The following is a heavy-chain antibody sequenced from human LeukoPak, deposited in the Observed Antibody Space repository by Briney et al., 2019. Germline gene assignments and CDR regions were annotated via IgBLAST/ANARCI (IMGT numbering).Heavy chain of an antibody. CDR3: ARHWAAAGDMDV. Sequence: SETLSLTCTVSGGSISGYYWSWIRQPPGKGLEWIGYIYTSGSTNYNPSLKSRVTISVDTSKNQFSLKLSSVTAADTAVYYCARHWAAAGDMDVWGQGNPGHRLL. CDR1: GGSISGYY. D-gene: IGHD6-13*01. V-gene: IGHV4-4*08. J-gene: IGHJ6*02. CDR2: IYTSGST.